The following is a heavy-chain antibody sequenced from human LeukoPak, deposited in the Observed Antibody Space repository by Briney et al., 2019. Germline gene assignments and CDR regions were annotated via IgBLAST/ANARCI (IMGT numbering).Heavy chain of an antibody. Sequence: SETLSLTCTVSGGSISSYYWTWIRQPAGKGLEWIGYVYYSGSTNYNPSLNSRVTMSVDTSKNQFSLKLSSVTAADTAVYYCARQGGSYSFDHWGQGTLVTVSS. CDR1: GGSISSYY. V-gene: IGHV4-59*08. D-gene: IGHD1-26*01. CDR2: VYYSGST. J-gene: IGHJ4*02. CDR3: ARQGGSYSFDH.